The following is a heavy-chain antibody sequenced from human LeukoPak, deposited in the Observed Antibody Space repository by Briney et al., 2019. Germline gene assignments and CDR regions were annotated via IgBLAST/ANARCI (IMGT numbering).Heavy chain of an antibody. J-gene: IGHJ4*02. CDR3: ARDTRIGGVDY. V-gene: IGHV3-48*03. CDR1: GFSFSSYE. D-gene: IGHD2-15*01. CDR2: ISSSGSTI. Sequence: SLRLSCSASGFSFSSYEMNWVCLAPGKGLEWVSYISSSGSTIYYADSVKGRFTISRDNAKNSLYLQMNSLRAEDTAVYYCARDTRIGGVDYWGQGTLVTVSS.